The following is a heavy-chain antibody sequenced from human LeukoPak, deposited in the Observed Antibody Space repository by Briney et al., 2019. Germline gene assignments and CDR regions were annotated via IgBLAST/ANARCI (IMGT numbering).Heavy chain of an antibody. J-gene: IGHJ5*02. D-gene: IGHD7-27*01. CDR1: GFNFDDYA. CDR3: ARDVGT. Sequence: GGSLRLSCAASGFNFDDYAMHWVRQVPGKGPVWVSLISNDESTIIYADSVKGRFTISRDNAKNTLYLQMSSLRAEDTAVYYCARDVGTWGQGTLVTVSS. V-gene: IGHV3-74*01. CDR2: ISNDESTI.